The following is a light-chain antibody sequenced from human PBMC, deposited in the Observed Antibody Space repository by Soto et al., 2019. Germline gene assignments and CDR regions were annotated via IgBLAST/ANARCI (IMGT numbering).Light chain of an antibody. V-gene: IGKV1-39*01. CDR1: QTISNY. CDR2: GSS. CDR3: QQSYNIPFT. Sequence: DIQMTQSPASLAASLGDRIIISCRASQTISNYLNWYHQKPGKAPRLLIYGSSTLQSGVPSTFSGSGSGTEFTLSISSLQPEDFGTYYCQQSYNIPFTFGPGTNVDVK. J-gene: IGKJ3*01.